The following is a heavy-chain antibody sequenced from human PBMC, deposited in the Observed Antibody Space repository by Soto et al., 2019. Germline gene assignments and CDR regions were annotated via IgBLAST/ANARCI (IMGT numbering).Heavy chain of an antibody. Sequence: XSVKVSCKASGYTFTSYGISWVRQAPGQGLEWMGWISAYNGNTNYAQKLQGRVTMTTDTSTSTAYMELRSLRSDDTAVYYCARDSGRINYYGSGSYPDYYYYGMDVWGQGTTVTVSS. CDR1: GYTFTSYG. V-gene: IGHV1-18*01. D-gene: IGHD3-10*01. CDR2: ISAYNGNT. J-gene: IGHJ6*02. CDR3: ARDSGRINYYGSGSYPDYYYYGMDV.